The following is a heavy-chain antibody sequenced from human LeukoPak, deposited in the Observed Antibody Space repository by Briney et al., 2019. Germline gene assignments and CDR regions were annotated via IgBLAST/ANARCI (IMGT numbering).Heavy chain of an antibody. CDR1: GYSFTSNY. V-gene: IGHV1-46*01. CDR2: IYPRDGST. CDR3: ARDQEAFDY. J-gene: IGHJ4*02. Sequence: ASVKVSCKASGYSFTSNYIHWVRQAPGQGLEWMGMIYPRDGSTSYAQKFQGRVTVTRDTSASTVHMELSGLRSEDTAVYYCARDQEAFDYWGQGTLVTVSS.